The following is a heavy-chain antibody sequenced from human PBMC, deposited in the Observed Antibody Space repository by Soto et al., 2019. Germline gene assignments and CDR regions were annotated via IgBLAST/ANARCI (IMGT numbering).Heavy chain of an antibody. V-gene: IGHV3-7*03. CDR1: GLTFNKYW. D-gene: IGHD6-19*01. J-gene: IGHJ6*02. Sequence: PGGSLRLSCAASGLTFNKYWMTWVRQAPGKGLEWVATIKHDGSEKSNLDSVEGRFTISRDNARNSLSLQMNSLRVEDTAVYFCASVPGPPGYHGLDVWGQGTTVTVSS. CDR2: IKHDGSEK. CDR3: ASVPGPPGYHGLDV.